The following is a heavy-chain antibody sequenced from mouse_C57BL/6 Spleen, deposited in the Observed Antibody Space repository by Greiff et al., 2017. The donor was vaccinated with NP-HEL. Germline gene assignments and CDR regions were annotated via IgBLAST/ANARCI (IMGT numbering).Heavy chain of an antibody. D-gene: IGHD3-2*02. J-gene: IGHJ4*01. CDR2: IHPNSGST. CDR1: GYTFTSYW. Sequence: QVQLKQPGAELVKPGASVKLSCKASGYTFTSYWMHWVKQRPGQGLEWIGMIHPNSGSTNYNEKFKSKATLTVDKSSSTAYMQLSSLTSEDSAVYYCARGAQATEAMDYWGQGTSVTVSS. V-gene: IGHV1-64*01. CDR3: ARGAQATEAMDY.